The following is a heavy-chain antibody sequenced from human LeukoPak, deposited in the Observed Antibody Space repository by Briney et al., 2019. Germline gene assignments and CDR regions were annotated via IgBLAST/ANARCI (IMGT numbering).Heavy chain of an antibody. CDR3: ARQHYDFWSGPPSYYYYYYMDV. CDR2: VIPIFGTA. Sequence: ASVKVSCKASGGTFSSYAISWVRQAPGQGLEWMGGVIPIFGTANYAQKFQGRVTITTDESTSTAYMELSSLRSEDTAVYYCARQHYDFWSGPPSYYYYYYMDVWGKGTTVTVSS. D-gene: IGHD3-3*01. J-gene: IGHJ6*03. V-gene: IGHV1-69*05. CDR1: GGTFSSYA.